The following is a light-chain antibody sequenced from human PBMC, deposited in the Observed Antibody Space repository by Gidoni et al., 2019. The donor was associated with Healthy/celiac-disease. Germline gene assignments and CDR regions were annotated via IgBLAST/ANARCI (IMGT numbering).Light chain of an antibody. CDR1: QSVSSY. CDR2: DAS. J-gene: IGKJ5*01. CDR3: QQRSNWPPIT. V-gene: IGKV3-11*01. Sequence: EIVLTQSPATLSLSPGERATLSCRASQSVSSYLAWYQQKPGQAPRLLLYDASNRATGIPARFSGSGSGTDFTLTISSLEPEAFAVYYCQQRSNWPPITFGQXTRLEI.